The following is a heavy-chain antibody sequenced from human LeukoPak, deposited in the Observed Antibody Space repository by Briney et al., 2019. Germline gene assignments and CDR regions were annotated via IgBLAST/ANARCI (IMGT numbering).Heavy chain of an antibody. CDR3: ARDTGSYAFDY. J-gene: IGHJ4*02. CDR2: IIPIFGTP. Sequence: SVKVSCKASGGTFSSYAISWVRQAPGQALEWMGGIIPIFGTPNYAQTSKGRVTITTAESTSTPYMELSSLRAQDPPVYSCARDTGSYAFDYWGQGNLVTVSS. D-gene: IGHD1-26*01. CDR1: GGTFSSYA. V-gene: IGHV1-69*05.